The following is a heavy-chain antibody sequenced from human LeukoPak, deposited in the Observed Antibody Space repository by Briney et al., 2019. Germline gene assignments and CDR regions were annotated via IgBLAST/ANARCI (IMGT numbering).Heavy chain of an antibody. D-gene: IGHD5-12*01. CDR3: ASSGYDLYYYYYYMDV. Sequence: ASVKVSCKASGYTFTGYYMHWVRQAPGQGLEWMGWINPNSGGTNYAQKFQGRVTMTRDTSISTAYMELSRLRSDDTAVYYCASSGYDLYYYYYYMDVRGKGTTVTVSS. J-gene: IGHJ6*03. V-gene: IGHV1-2*02. CDR1: GYTFTGYY. CDR2: INPNSGGT.